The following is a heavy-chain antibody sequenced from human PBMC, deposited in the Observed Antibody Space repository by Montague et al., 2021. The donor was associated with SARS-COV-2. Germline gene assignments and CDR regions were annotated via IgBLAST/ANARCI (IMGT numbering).Heavy chain of an antibody. D-gene: IGHD1-14*01. V-gene: IGHV4-39*07. CDR2: IYYSGST. Sequence: SETLSLTCTVSGGSIRTSSYYWGWIRQPPGKGLDWIGSIYYSGSTYYNPSLKSRVTISVDTSKNQFSLKLRSVTAADTAVYYCARGSFGMGAFDIWGQGTMVTVSS. CDR3: ARGSFGMGAFDI. J-gene: IGHJ3*02. CDR1: GGSIRTSSYY.